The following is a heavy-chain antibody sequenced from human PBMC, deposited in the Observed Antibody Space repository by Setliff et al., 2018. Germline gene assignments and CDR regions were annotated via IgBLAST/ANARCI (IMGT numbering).Heavy chain of an antibody. CDR2: IYSSGST. CDR3: ARGPRGYGSGSYYATEYFQH. CDR1: GGSISSHY. Sequence: SETLSLTCTVSGGSISSHYWSWIRQPPGKGLEWIGYIYSSGSTNYNPSLKSRVTISVDTSKNQFSLKLSSVTAADTAGYYCARGPRGYGSGSYYATEYFQHWGQGTLVTVSS. J-gene: IGHJ1*01. V-gene: IGHV4-4*08. D-gene: IGHD3-10*01.